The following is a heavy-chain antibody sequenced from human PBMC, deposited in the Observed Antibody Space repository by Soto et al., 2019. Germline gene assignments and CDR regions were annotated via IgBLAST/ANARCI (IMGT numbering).Heavy chain of an antibody. CDR1: GAPIPTDHW. D-gene: IGHD2-15*01. Sequence: SETLSLTCPVSGAPIPTDHWCTWIRQPPGKGLEWIAGVRHTGSTEYSPSLRSRVIISVDKSKNQISLKVSSVTAADTAVYYCTRRPYRSTSGGIDYWGQGTLVTVS. V-gene: IGHV4-4*02. J-gene: IGHJ4*02. CDR3: TRRPYRSTSGGIDY. CDR2: VRHTGST.